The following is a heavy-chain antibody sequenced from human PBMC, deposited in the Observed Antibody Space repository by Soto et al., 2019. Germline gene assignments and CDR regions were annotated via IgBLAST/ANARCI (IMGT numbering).Heavy chain of an antibody. CDR1: GYTFTSYG. Sequence: ASVKVSCKASGYTFTSYGISWVRQAPGQGLEWMGWISPYNGNTNYAQKLQGRVTMTTDTSTSTVYMELRSLRSEDTAVYYCARIGDYSGYDFDYWGQGTLVTVSS. CDR3: ARIGDYSGYDFDY. CDR2: ISPYNGNT. V-gene: IGHV1-18*01. D-gene: IGHD5-12*01. J-gene: IGHJ4*02.